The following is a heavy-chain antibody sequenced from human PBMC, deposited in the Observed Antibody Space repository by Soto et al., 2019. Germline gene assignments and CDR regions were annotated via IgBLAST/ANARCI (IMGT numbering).Heavy chain of an antibody. J-gene: IGHJ4*02. CDR3: ARGPYYYGSGSSLDY. V-gene: IGHV1-69*13. CDR1: GGTFSSYA. Sequence: PSVKVSCKASGGTFSSYAISWVRQAPGQGLEWMGGIIPIFGTANYAQKFQGRVTITADESTSTAYMELSSLRSEDTAVYYCARGPYYYGSGSSLDYWGQGTLVTVSS. CDR2: IIPIFGTA. D-gene: IGHD3-10*01.